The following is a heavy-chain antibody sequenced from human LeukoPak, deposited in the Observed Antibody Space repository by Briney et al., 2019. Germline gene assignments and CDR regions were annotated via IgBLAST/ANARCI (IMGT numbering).Heavy chain of an antibody. D-gene: IGHD3-9*01. CDR1: GGTFSSYA. CDR3: ARGNPNYDILTGFDY. Sequence: SVTVSCKASGGTFSSYAISWVRQAPGQGLEWMGGMIPIFGTANYAQKFQGRVTITADESTSTAYMELSSLRSEDTAVYYCARGNPNYDILTGFDYWGQGTLVTVSS. V-gene: IGHV1-69*01. J-gene: IGHJ4*02. CDR2: MIPIFGTA.